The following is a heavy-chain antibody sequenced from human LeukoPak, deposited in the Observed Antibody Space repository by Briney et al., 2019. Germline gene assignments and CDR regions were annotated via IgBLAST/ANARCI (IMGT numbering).Heavy chain of an antibody. Sequence: ASETLSLTCTVSGGSISSGGYYWSWIRQHPGKGLEWIGYIYYSGSTNYNPSLKSRVTISVDTSKNQFSLKLSSVTAADTAVYYCARGGRRYSHGALTYYYYGMDVWGQGTTVTVSS. J-gene: IGHJ6*02. CDR1: GGSISSGGYY. D-gene: IGHD5-18*01. V-gene: IGHV4-61*08. CDR2: IYYSGST. CDR3: ARGGRRYSHGALTYYYYGMDV.